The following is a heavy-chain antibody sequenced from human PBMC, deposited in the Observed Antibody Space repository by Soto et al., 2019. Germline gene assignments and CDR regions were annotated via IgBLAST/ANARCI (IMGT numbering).Heavy chain of an antibody. D-gene: IGHD5-18*01. CDR1: GYNFATDW. J-gene: IGHJ6*02. Sequence: GESLKISCKGSGYNFATDWIGWVRQMPGKGLEGMGIIYPADSDTRYSPSVQGQVTISADKSISTAYLQWSSLKASDTAMYYCASYWPSYSLNYYRGMDVWGQGTTVTVSS. CDR2: IYPADSDT. CDR3: ASYWPSYSLNYYRGMDV. V-gene: IGHV5-51*01.